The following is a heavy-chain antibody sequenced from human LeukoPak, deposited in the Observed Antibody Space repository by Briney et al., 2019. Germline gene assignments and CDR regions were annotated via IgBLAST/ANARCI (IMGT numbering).Heavy chain of an antibody. Sequence: PGRSLRLSCAASGFTFSSYGMHWVRQAPGKGLEWVAVISYDGSNKYYADSVKGRFTISRDNSKNTLYLQMNSLRAEDTAVYYCANSADYWGQGTLVTVSS. CDR2: ISYDGSNK. CDR1: GFTFSSYG. CDR3: ANSADY. J-gene: IGHJ4*02. V-gene: IGHV3-30*18.